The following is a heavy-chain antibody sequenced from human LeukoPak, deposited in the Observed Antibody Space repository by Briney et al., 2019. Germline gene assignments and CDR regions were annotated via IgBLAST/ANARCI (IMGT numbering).Heavy chain of an antibody. J-gene: IGHJ4*02. Sequence: ASLKVSCKASGYTFTSYYMHWLRQAPGQGLEWMGISNPSGGNTNYAQKFQGRVNMTRGTSKSTVFMEVNNLRSEDTAMYYCAREGPGSGCFFDYWGQGTLVTVSS. CDR1: GYTFTSYY. CDR3: AREGPGSGCFFDY. D-gene: IGHD6-19*01. V-gene: IGHV1-46*01. CDR2: SNPSGGNT.